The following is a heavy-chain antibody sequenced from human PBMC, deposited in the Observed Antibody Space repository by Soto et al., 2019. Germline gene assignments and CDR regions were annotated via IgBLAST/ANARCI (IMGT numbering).Heavy chain of an antibody. CDR1: GGTFSSYA. D-gene: IGHD2-15*01. CDR2: IIPIFGTA. J-gene: IGHJ6*02. Sequence: QVQLVQSGAEVKKPGSSVKVSCKASGGTFSSYAISWVRQAPGQGLEWMGGIIPIFGTANYAQKFQGRVTITADESTGTAYMELSSLRSEDTAVYYCARLYCSGGSCYFGMDVWGQGTTVTVSS. V-gene: IGHV1-69*01. CDR3: ARLYCSGGSCYFGMDV.